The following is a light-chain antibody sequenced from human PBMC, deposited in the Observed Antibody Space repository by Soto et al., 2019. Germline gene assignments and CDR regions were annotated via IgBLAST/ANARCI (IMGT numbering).Light chain of an antibody. CDR1: ENVSTF. V-gene: IGKV3-11*01. CDR2: GAS. Sequence: EVVLTQSPATLSLSPGERATLSCRASENVSTFVDRYQQKPGQAPRLLIYGASNRATGIPARFSGSGSGTDFTLTISNLEPEDFGVYYCQQHSHWPPWTFGQGTRVEIQ. CDR3: QQHSHWPPWT. J-gene: IGKJ1*01.